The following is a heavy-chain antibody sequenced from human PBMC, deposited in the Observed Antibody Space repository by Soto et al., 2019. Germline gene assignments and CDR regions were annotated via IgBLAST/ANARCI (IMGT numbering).Heavy chain of an antibody. V-gene: IGHV1-69*02. CDR2: INPVLSMS. CDR1: GDTFSFYS. D-gene: IGHD3-10*01. J-gene: IGHJ4*02. CDR3: ASSYGSGYRAFDY. Sequence: QVQLVQSGAEVKKPGSSVRVSCKASGDTFSFYSINWVRQAPGLGLEWMGRINPVLSMSNYAQRFHGRVTVNADKSTSTAYMELSSLRSEDTAMYYCASSYGSGYRAFDYWGQGALVTVSS.